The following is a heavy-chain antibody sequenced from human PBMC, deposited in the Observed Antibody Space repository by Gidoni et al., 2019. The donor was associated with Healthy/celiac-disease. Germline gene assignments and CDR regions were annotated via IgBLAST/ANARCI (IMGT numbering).Heavy chain of an antibody. CDR1: GFTFISYG. Sequence: QVQLVESGGGVVQPGRSLSPACAASGFTFISYGMHWSRQAPGKGLAWVAVIWYDGSNKYYADSVKGRVTISRDNSKNTLYLQMNSLRAEDTAVYYCALKKGSSGWYDYFDYWGQGTLVTVSS. CDR2: IWYDGSNK. D-gene: IGHD6-19*01. V-gene: IGHV3-33*01. CDR3: ALKKGSSGWYDYFDY. J-gene: IGHJ4*02.